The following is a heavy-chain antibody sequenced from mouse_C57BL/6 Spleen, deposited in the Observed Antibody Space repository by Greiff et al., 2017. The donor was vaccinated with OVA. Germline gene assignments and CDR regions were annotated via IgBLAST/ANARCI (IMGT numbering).Heavy chain of an antibody. Sequence: EVQLQQSGPELVKPGASVKISCKASGYTFTDYYMNWVKQSHGKSLEWIGDINPNNGGTSYNQKFKGKATLTVDKSSSTAYMELRSLTSEDSAFYYWTRITTAAYFDYWGQGTTLTVSS. V-gene: IGHV1-26*01. D-gene: IGHD1-2*01. J-gene: IGHJ2*01. CDR1: GYTFTDYY. CDR2: INPNNGGT. CDR3: TRITTAAYFDY.